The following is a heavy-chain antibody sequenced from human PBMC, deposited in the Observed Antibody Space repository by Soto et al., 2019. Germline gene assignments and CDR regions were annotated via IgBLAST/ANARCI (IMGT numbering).Heavy chain of an antibody. J-gene: IGHJ4*02. V-gene: IGHV4-39*01. CDR2: IYYSGST. CDR1: VGSISSSNYY. CDR3: ARRTREAGLPSYFDY. Sequence: PSDPLSLPCTFLVGSISSSNYYCGWIRQPPGKGLEWIGSIYYSGSTYYNPSLKSRVTISVDTSKNQSSLKLSYVTAADTAVYYCARRTREAGLPSYFDYWGQGTLVTVSS. D-gene: IGHD1-7*01.